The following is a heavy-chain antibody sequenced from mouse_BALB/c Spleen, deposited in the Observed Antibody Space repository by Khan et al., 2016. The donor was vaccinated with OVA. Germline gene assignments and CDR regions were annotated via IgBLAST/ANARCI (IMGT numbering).Heavy chain of an antibody. J-gene: IGHJ2*01. D-gene: IGHD1-1*01. CDR2: ISSGGSYT. CDR3: TRRQGYYGSNPYVDY. Sequence: EVQLVESGGGLVRPGGSLKLSCAASGFSFSSYSMSWVRQTPEKRLEWVATISSGGSYTYYPDSVKGRFTISRDTAKNTLYLQMSSLKSEDTAMYYYTRRQGYYGSNPYVDYWGQGTTLTVSS. CDR1: GFSFSSYS. V-gene: IGHV5-6-4*01.